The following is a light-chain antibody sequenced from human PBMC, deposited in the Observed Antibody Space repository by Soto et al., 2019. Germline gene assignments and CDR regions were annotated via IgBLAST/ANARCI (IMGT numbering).Light chain of an antibody. CDR1: QSVRSS. CDR2: DAS. V-gene: IGKV3-15*01. J-gene: IGKJ5*01. CDR3: QQHTNWPPTIT. Sequence: EIVMTQSPATLSVSPGERATLSCRAIQSVRSSLAWYQQKPGQAPRLFIYDASTRATGIPARFTGSGSGTEFTLTISSLQSEDFAVYYCQQHTNWPPTITFGQGTRLEIK.